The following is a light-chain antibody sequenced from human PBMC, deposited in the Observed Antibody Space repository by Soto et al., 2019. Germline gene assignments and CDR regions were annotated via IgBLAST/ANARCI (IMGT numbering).Light chain of an antibody. CDR1: QSVSSSY. CDR3: QQYGSSPPLT. V-gene: IGKV3-20*01. Sequence: EIVLTQSPGPLSLSPGERATLSCRASQSVSSSYLAWYQQKPGQAPRLLIYGASSRATGILDRFSGSGSGTDYIITISRMEPEDFAVYYCQQYGSSPPLTFGGGTKVEIK. CDR2: GAS. J-gene: IGKJ4*01.